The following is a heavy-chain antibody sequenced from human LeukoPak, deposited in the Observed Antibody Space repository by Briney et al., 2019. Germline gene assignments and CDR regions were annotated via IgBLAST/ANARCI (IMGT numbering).Heavy chain of an antibody. CDR3: AREEYDYALGALDV. J-gene: IGHJ6*02. CDR2: ISSDGNLI. D-gene: IGHD4/OR15-4a*01. Sequence: PGRSLRLSCATSGFTFSRYAMQWVRQAPGKGLEWVAVISSDGNLIFYADSVKGRFPISRHNSKNTVYLQMNSLRAEDTAVFYCAREEYDYALGALDVWGQGTTVSVSS. V-gene: IGHV3-30*04. CDR1: GFTFSRYA.